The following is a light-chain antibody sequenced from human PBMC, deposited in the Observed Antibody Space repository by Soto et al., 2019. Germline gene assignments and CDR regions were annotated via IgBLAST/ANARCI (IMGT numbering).Light chain of an antibody. CDR2: AAS. CDR3: QQSYRSPFT. J-gene: IGKJ3*01. Sequence: DIPMTQSPSSLSASVGDRVTITCRASQSISSYLNWYQQKPGKAPNLLIYAASSSQSGVPSKFSGSGSGTDFTRTISSLLSEDFAKYYCQQSYRSPFTVGPGTKVDIK. V-gene: IGKV1-39*01. CDR1: QSISSY.